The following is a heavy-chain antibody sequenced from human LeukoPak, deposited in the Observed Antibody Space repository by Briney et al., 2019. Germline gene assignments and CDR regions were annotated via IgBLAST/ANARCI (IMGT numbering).Heavy chain of an antibody. CDR3: AKSGTYYGANTFDI. V-gene: IGHV3-64*01. D-gene: IGHD1-26*01. CDR2: INSNGDST. J-gene: IGHJ3*02. Sequence: GGSLRPSCAASGFTFNIYSMHWVRQAPGKGLEYVSAINSNGDSTYYANSVKGRFTISRDNSKNTLYLQMGSLRAEDMAVYYCAKSGTYYGANTFDIWGQGTMVIVSS. CDR1: GFTFNIYS.